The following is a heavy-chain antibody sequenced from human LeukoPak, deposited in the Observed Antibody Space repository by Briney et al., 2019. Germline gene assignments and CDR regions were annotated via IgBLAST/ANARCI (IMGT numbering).Heavy chain of an antibody. CDR3: ARDSLPMAVTGPFDH. CDR2: IWFDGSNI. V-gene: IGHV3-33*08. D-gene: IGHD6-19*01. Sequence: GRSLRLSCAASGCNFSSYGMHWVRQAPGKGLEWVTSIWFDGSNIHYADSVKGRVIISRDNSKSALYLQMNSLRAEDTAIYYCARDSLPMAVTGPFDHWGQGALVTVSS. J-gene: IGHJ4*02. CDR1: GCNFSSYG.